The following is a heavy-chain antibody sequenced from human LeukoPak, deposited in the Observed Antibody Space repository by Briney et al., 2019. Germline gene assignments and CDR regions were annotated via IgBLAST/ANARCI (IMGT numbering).Heavy chain of an antibody. CDR2: INPNSGGT. Sequence: ASVKVSCKASGYIFTGYYMHWVRQAPGQGLEWMGWINPNSGGTNYAQKFQGRVTMTRDTSISTAYMELSRLRSDDTAVYYCARGGMVRGVIPDYWGQGTLVTVSS. V-gene: IGHV1-2*02. CDR3: ARGGMVRGVIPDY. CDR1: GYIFTGYY. J-gene: IGHJ4*02. D-gene: IGHD3-10*01.